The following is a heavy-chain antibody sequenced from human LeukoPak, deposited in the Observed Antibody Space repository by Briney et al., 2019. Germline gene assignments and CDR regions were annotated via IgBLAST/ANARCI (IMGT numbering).Heavy chain of an antibody. V-gene: IGHV1-2*06. Sequence: ASVKVSCKASGFTFTAYDLHWVRQAPGHGPEWMGRINTNSGDTNSGQKFQARVTMTRDTSITTVYMELSRLTSDDTAVYYCARDRLSAAGRGGWGPGTLVTVSS. CDR2: INTNSGDT. D-gene: IGHD6-13*01. J-gene: IGHJ4*02. CDR1: GFTFTAYD. CDR3: ARDRLSAAGRGG.